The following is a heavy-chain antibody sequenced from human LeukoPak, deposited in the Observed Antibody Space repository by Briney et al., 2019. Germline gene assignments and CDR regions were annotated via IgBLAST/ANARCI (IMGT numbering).Heavy chain of an antibody. D-gene: IGHD3-10*01. CDR1: GYTFTSYY. CDR2: INPSGGST. Sequence: ASVTVSCKASGYTFTSYYMHWVRQAPGQGLEWMGIINPSGGSTSYAQKFQGRVTMTRDMSTSTVCMELSSLRSEDTAVYYCARDAYGSGSYVGAYYYYYMDVWGKGTTVTISS. V-gene: IGHV1-46*01. J-gene: IGHJ6*03. CDR3: ARDAYGSGSYVGAYYYYYMDV.